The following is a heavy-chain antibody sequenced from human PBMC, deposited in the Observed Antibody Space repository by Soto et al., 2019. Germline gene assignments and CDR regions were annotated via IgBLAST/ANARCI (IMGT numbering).Heavy chain of an antibody. CDR3: ARELAYCSGGNCYMEGAFDI. CDR1: GFTFSSYA. J-gene: IGHJ3*02. V-gene: IGHV3-23*01. D-gene: IGHD2-15*01. Sequence: GGSLKLSCAASGFTFSSYAMSWVRQAPGKGLEWVSAISGSGVSTYYADSVKGRFTISRDNSKNTLYLQMNSLRAEDTAVYYYARELAYCSGGNCYMEGAFDIWGQGTMVTVSS. CDR2: ISGSGVST.